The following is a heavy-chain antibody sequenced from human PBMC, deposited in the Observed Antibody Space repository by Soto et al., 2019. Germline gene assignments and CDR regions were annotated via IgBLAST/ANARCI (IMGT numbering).Heavy chain of an antibody. J-gene: IGHJ3*01. V-gene: IGHV1-69*02. D-gene: IGHD2-2*01. CDR3: SIGSWSAETFDV. Sequence: QVNLIQSGAEVKKPGSSVKVSCKAAGGTFNTYTLIWVRQAPGHGLEWMGRIIPMLTVTNSAQKFQGRLTLTADKSTGTVFMELTSLRSDDTAVYYCSIGSWSAETFDVWGQGTMVTVSS. CDR2: IIPMLTVT. CDR1: GGTFNTYT.